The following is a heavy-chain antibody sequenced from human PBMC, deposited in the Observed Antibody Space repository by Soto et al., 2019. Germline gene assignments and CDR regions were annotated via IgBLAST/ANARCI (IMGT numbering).Heavy chain of an antibody. CDR2: INPNSGGT. V-gene: IGHV1-2*04. CDR3: ARGGIVVPAAIVGDYYYYMDV. CDR1: GYTFTGYY. D-gene: IGHD2-2*01. Sequence: GASVKVSCKASGYTFTGYYMHWVRHAPGQGLEWMGWINPNSGGTNYAQKFQGWVTMTRDTSISTAYMELSRLRSDDTAVYYCARGGIVVPAAIVGDYYYYMDVWGKGTTVTVAS. J-gene: IGHJ6*03.